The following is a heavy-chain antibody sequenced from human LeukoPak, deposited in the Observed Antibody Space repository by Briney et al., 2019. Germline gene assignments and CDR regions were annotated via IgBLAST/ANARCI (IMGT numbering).Heavy chain of an antibody. D-gene: IGHD1-20*01. CDR1: GFTFSNAW. CDR3: TTPLQGGRYNWNYVDY. CDR2: IKSKTDGGTT. V-gene: IGHV3-15*01. J-gene: IGHJ4*02. Sequence: PGGSLRLSCAASGFTFSNAWMSWVRQAPGKGLEWVGRIKSKTDGGTTDYAAPVKGRFTISRDDSKNTLYLQMNSLKTEDTAVYYCTTPLQGGRYNWNYVDYWGQGTLVTVSS.